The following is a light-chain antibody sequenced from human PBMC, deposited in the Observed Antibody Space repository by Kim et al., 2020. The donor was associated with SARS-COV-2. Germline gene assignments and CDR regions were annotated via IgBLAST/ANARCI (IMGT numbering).Light chain of an antibody. CDR3: QVWDSNSYYV. J-gene: IGLJ1*01. Sequence: VAPRKTATIACAGRDLGNEAVHWYQRRSGRAPVLVMSYDSDRHSGIPERFSGSDSGTTATLTIVRVEAGDEADYYCQVWDSNSYYVFGTGTKVTVL. CDR1: DLGNEA. V-gene: IGLV3-21*04. CDR2: YDS.